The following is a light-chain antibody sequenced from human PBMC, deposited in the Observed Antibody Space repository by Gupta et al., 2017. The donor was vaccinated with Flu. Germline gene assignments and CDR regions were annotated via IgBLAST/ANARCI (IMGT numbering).Light chain of an antibody. CDR2: GAS. J-gene: IGKJ4*01. CDR3: QRSDTSLLT. Sequence: GTLSLSPGERATLSCRASQSVISSYVAWYQQNRDHAPILIIYGASTGAAGLPGRFSSGWSATYFTLTSSILDAEDFAEYYCQRSDTSLLTFGGGTKVEMK. V-gene: IGKV3-20*01. CDR1: QSVISSY.